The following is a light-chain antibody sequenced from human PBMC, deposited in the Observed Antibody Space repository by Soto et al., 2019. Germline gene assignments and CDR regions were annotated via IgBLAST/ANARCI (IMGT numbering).Light chain of an antibody. CDR1: SSDVGGSNF. V-gene: IGLV2-14*03. Sequence: QSVLTQPASVSDSPGQSITISCTGTSSDVGGSNFVSWYQQHPGKPPKLIIYDVANRPSGVSNRFSGSKSDSTASLLISRLQTEDEADYYCVSYTSSTTYVFGTGTKVTVL. CDR2: DVA. CDR3: VSYTSSTTYV. J-gene: IGLJ1*01.